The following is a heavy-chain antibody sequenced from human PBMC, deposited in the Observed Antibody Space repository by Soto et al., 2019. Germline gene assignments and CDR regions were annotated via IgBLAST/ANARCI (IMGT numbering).Heavy chain of an antibody. D-gene: IGHD6-13*01. CDR3: ARDGYSTSWYYFDY. CDR2: IYYSGST. J-gene: IGHJ4*02. CDR1: GGSISSSSYY. V-gene: IGHV4-39*07. Sequence: PSETLSLTCTVSGGSISSSSYYWGWIRQPPGKGLEWIGCIYYSGSTNYNPSLKSRVTISVDTSKNQFSLKLSSVTAADTAVYYCARDGYSTSWYYFDYWGQGTLVTVSS.